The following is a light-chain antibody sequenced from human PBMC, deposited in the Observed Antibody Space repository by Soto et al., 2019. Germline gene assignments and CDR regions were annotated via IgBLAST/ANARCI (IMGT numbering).Light chain of an antibody. CDR3: HQYNNFWT. V-gene: IGKV3-15*01. CDR1: QSVSSR. J-gene: IGKJ1*01. CDR2: GAS. Sequence: EIVMTQSPATLFVSPGERVTLSCRASQSVSSRLAWYHQKPGQSPRLLIYGASTRATGIPARFSGSGSGTLFTLTISSMKSEYFGLDYCHQYNNFWTFGQGTKVDI.